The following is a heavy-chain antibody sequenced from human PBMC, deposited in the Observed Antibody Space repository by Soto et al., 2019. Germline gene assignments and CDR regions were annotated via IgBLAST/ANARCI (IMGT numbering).Heavy chain of an antibody. Sequence: GGSLRLSCEASGFTFSCYWMNWVRQAPGKGLEWVAIIKKDGSEKYYVDPVKGRFTISRDNAKNSLYLQMNDLRAEDTAVYYCAGGSGWLIDYWGRGTLVTVSS. CDR2: IKKDGSEK. D-gene: IGHD6-19*01. CDR1: GFTFSCYW. CDR3: AGGSGWLIDY. V-gene: IGHV3-7*03. J-gene: IGHJ4*01.